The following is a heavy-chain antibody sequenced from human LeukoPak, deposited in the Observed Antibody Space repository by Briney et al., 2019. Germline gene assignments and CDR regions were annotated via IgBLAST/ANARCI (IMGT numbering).Heavy chain of an antibody. V-gene: IGHV2-70*01. CDR1: GFSLSTSGMC. CDR3: ARMVSGYGPYYYYYYGMDV. J-gene: IGHJ6*04. Sequence: ESGPALVKPTQTLTLTCTFSGFSLSTSGMCVSWIRQPPGKALEWLALIDWDDDKYYSTSLKTRLTISKDTSKNQVVLTMTNVDPVDTATYYCARMVSGYGPYYYYYYGMDVWGKGTTVTVSS. CDR2: IDWDDDK. D-gene: IGHD5-12*01.